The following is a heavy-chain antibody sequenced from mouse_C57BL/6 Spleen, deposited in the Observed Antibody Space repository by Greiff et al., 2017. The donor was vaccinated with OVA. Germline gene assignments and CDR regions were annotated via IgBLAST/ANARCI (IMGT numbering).Heavy chain of an antibody. CDR3: ASTGYYSMDY. V-gene: IGHV2-9-1*01. Sequence: QVQLKQSGPGLVAPSQSLSITCTVSGFSLTSYAISWVRQPPGKGLEWLGVIWTGGGTPYTSALKSRLSISKDNSKSQVFLKMNSLQTDDTARYYCASTGYYSMDYWGQGTSVTVSS. CDR2: IWTGGGT. CDR1: GFSLTSYA. D-gene: IGHD4-1*01. J-gene: IGHJ4*01.